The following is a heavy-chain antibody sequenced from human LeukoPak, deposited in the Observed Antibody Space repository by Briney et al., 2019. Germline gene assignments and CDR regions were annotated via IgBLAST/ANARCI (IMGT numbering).Heavy chain of an antibody. V-gene: IGHV4-59*01. CDR3: ASYSYYYDSSGYFDY. Sequence: PSETLSLTCTVSGGSISSYYWSWIRQPPGKGLEWIGYIYYSGSTNYNPSLKSRVTISVDTSKNQFSLKLSSVTAADTAVYYCASYSYYYDSSGYFDYWGQGTLVTVSS. J-gene: IGHJ4*02. CDR2: IYYSGST. CDR1: GGSISSYY. D-gene: IGHD3-22*01.